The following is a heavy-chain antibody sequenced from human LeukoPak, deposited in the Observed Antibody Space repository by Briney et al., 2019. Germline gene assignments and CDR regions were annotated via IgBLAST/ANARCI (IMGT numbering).Heavy chain of an antibody. J-gene: IGHJ4*02. CDR3: ARHSLDRAYGSGSYYNDY. V-gene: IGHV5-51*01. D-gene: IGHD3-10*01. CDR1: GYSFTSYW. Sequence: GESLKISCKGSGYSFTSYWIGWVRQMPGKGLEWMGIIYPGDSDTRYSPSFQGQVTISADKSISTAYLQWSSLKASDTAVYYCARHSLDRAYGSGSYYNDYWGQGTLVTVSS. CDR2: IYPGDSDT.